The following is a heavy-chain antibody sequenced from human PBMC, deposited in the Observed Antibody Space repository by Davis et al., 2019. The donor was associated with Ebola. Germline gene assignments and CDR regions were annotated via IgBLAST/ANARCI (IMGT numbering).Heavy chain of an antibody. CDR2: INPNSGGT. D-gene: IGHD6-6*01. J-gene: IGHJ5*01. V-gene: IGHV1-2*06. CDR3: VRDNSDSSAYSWMDS. Sequence: ASVKVSCKASGYTFIDHCIHWVRLAPGQGLEWMGQINPNSGGTRYAQNFQGRVAMTRDTSISTAYMELSSLRSDDTAVYYCVRDNSDSSAYSWMDSWGQGTLVSVSS. CDR1: GYTFIDHC.